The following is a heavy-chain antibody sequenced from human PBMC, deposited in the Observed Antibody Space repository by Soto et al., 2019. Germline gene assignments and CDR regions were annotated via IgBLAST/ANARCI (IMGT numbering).Heavy chain of an antibody. J-gene: IGHJ4*02. CDR1: GGTFTSYA. V-gene: IGHV1-69*01. CDR3: AGGQYISSSGMDY. CDR2: IIPIFGTA. Sequence: QVQLVQSGAELKKTGSSVKVSCKASGGTFTSYAISWVRQAPGQGLEWMGGIIPIFGTANYAQKFEGRVKITAHEATTAGYMELSSLRSEDKPVYYGAGGQYISSSGMDYWGRGTLDTVSS. D-gene: IGHD6-6*01.